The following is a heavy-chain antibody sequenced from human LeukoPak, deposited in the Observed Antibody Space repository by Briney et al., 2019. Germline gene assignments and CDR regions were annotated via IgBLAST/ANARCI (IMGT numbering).Heavy chain of an antibody. D-gene: IGHD3-9*01. CDR3: ARETYSNILTGTDY. CDR1: GGTFSSYA. J-gene: IGHJ4*02. CDR2: IIPIFGTA. V-gene: IGHV1-69*06. Sequence: SVKVSCKASGGTFSSYAISWVRQAPGQGLEWMGGIIPIFGTANYAQKFQGRVTITADKSTSTAYMELSSLRSEDTAVYYCARETYSNILTGTDYWGPGTLVTVSS.